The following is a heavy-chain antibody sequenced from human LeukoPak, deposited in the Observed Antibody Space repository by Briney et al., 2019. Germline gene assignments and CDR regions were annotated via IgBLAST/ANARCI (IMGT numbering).Heavy chain of an antibody. V-gene: IGHV3-74*01. J-gene: IGHJ4*02. CDR3: ARGQQQQLDFYLSH. CDR2: ISPTGSTT. Sequence: QPGGSLRLSCTASGFSFSGHWMHWARQLPGKGLVWVSRISPTGSTTSYADSVKGRFTVSRDNSKNTLYLQMNSLRTEDTAVYYCARGQQQQLDFYLSHWGQGTLVTVSS. CDR1: GFSFSGHW. D-gene: IGHD6-13*01.